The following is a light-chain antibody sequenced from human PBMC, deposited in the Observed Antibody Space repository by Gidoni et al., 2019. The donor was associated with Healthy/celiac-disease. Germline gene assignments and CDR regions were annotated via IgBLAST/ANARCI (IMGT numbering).Light chain of an antibody. CDR1: SSDDGGYNY. CDR2: EVT. CDR3: SSYAGNTYVV. V-gene: IGLV2-8*01. J-gene: IGLJ2*01. Sequence: QPARTQPSSASGSPGQSVTIPPTGTSSDDGGYNYVSWYQQHPGTAPKLMIYEVTKRPSRDPDRFSDSKSGSTASLTVSGLQAEDEADYYCSSYAGNTYVVFGGGTTLTVL.